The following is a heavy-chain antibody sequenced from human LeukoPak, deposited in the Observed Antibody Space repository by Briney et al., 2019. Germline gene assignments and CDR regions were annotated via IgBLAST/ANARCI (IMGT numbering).Heavy chain of an antibody. CDR1: GGSFSGYY. D-gene: IGHD3-10*01. V-gene: IGHV4-34*01. Sequence: SETLSLTCAVYGGSFSGYYWSWIRQPPGKGLEWIGEINHSGSTNYNPSLKSRVTISVDTSKNQFSLKLSSVTAADTAVYYCARARTGSGSYYEGDCWGQGTLVTVSS. CDR3: ARARTGSGSYYEGDC. CDR2: INHSGST. J-gene: IGHJ4*02.